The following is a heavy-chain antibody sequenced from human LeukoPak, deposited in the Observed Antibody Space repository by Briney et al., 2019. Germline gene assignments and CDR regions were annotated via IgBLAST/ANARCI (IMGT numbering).Heavy chain of an antibody. J-gene: IGHJ4*02. CDR2: IRYDGSNK. D-gene: IGHD4-17*01. Sequence: GGSLRLSCAASGFTFSSYGMHWVREAPGKGLEWVAFIRYDGSNKYYADSVKGRFTISRDNSKNTLYLQMNRLRAEDTAVYYCAKDEGSGGDYQFDYWGQGTLVTVSS. CDR3: AKDEGSGGDYQFDY. CDR1: GFTFSSYG. V-gene: IGHV3-30*02.